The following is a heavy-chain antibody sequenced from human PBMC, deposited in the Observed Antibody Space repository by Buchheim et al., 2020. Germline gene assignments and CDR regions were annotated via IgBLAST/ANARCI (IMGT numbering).Heavy chain of an antibody. CDR1: GASISSSNL. J-gene: IGHJ6*02. CDR3: AKKREENFYYYGLDV. V-gene: IGHV4-4*02. Sequence: QVQLQESGPGLVKPSGTLFLTCSVSGASISSSNLWTWVRQPPGKGLEWIGEIFHFGVTNYNPSLKSRVTISQDKSNNQFSPRLTSVTAADTATYYCAKKREENFYYYGLDVWGQGT. CDR2: IFHFGVT.